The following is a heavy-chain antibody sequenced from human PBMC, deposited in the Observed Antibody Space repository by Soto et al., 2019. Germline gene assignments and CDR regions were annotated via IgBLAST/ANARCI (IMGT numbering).Heavy chain of an antibody. CDR2: ISYDGSNK. J-gene: IGHJ3*02. CDR1: GFTFSSYG. D-gene: IGHD3-10*01. Sequence: GGSLRLSCAASGFTFSSYGMHWVRQAPGKGLEWVAVISYDGSNKYYADSVKGRFTITRDNSKNTLYLQMNSLGAEDTAVYHCAKLRRYYHGPFDAFDIWGQGTMVTVSS. CDR3: AKLRRYYHGPFDAFDI. V-gene: IGHV3-30*18.